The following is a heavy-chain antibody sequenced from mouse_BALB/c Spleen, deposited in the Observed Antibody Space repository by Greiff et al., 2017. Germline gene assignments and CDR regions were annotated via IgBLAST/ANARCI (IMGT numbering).Heavy chain of an antibody. CDR3: ATYYGFDY. Sequence: EVQVVESGGGLVKPGGSLKLSCAASGFTFSSYAMSWVRQTPEKRLEWVASISSGGSTYYPDSVKGRFTISRDNARNILYLQMSSLRSEDTAMYYCATYYGFDYWGQGTTLTVSS. J-gene: IGHJ2*01. V-gene: IGHV5-6-5*01. CDR1: GFTFSSYA. D-gene: IGHD1-1*01. CDR2: ISSGGST.